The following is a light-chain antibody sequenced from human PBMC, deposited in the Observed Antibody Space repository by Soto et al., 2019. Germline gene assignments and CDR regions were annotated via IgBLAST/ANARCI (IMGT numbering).Light chain of an antibody. J-gene: IGLJ1*01. CDR3: SSYTSDNRDYV. V-gene: IGLV2-14*01. CDR2: EVS. Sequence: QSVLTQHASVSGSPGQSITISCTGASSDVGAYTSVSWYQQHPGKAPKLIIYEVSNRPPGVSTRFSGSKSASTASLTISGLQAEDEAHYYCSSYTSDNRDYVFGTGTKVTVL. CDR1: SSDVGAYTS.